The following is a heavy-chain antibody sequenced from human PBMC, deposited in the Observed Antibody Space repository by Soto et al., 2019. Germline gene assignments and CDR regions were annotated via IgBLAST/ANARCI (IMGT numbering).Heavy chain of an antibody. CDR3: ARVSANGKRWLDT. J-gene: IGHJ5*02. CDR1: VGSIIIGSYY. CDR2: ISHRGTA. Sequence: SSTXSLTCTVSVGSIIIGSYYWCWIRQHPGKVLEWIGYISHRGTAYYTPSLKSRVSLSVDPSKSQFSLNVTSLTAADTAVYYCARVSANGKRWLDTWGPGTLLTVSS. D-gene: IGHD6-13*01. V-gene: IGHV4-31*03.